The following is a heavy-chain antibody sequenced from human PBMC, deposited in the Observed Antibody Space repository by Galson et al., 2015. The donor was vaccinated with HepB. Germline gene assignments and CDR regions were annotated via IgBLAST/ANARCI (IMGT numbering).Heavy chain of an antibody. D-gene: IGHD3-22*01. Sequence: CAASGFTVSSNYMSWVRQAPGKGLEWVSVIYSGGSTYYADSVKGRFTISRDNSKNTLYLQMNSLRAEDTAVYYCARIPSYYYDDDAFDIWGQGTMVTVSS. CDR3: ARIPSYYYDDDAFDI. J-gene: IGHJ3*02. CDR1: GFTVSSNY. CDR2: IYSGGST. V-gene: IGHV3-53*01.